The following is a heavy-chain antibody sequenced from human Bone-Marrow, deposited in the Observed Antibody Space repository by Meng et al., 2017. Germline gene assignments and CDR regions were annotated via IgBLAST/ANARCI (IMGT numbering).Heavy chain of an antibody. D-gene: IGHD3-22*01. CDR2: ISAYNGNT. J-gene: IGHJ1*01. CDR3: ARNRRYYDSSGYYSTEYFQH. V-gene: IGHV1-18*01. CDR1: GYTFTSYG. Sequence: ASVKVSCKASGYTFTSYGISWVRQAPGQGLEWMGWISAYNGNTNYAQKLQGRVTMTTDTSTSTAYMELRSLRSDDTAVYYCARNRRYYDSSGYYSTEYFQHWGQGTLVTVSS.